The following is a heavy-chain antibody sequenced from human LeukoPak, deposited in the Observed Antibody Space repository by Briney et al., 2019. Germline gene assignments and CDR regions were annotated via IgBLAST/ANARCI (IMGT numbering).Heavy chain of an antibody. CDR1: GGSFSGYY. J-gene: IGHJ4*02. CDR3: ARGQLGAAIDY. V-gene: IGHV4-34*01. D-gene: IGHD1-1*01. Sequence: SETLSLTCAVYGGSFSGYYWSWIRQPPGKGLEWIGEINHSGSTNYNPSLKSRVTISVDTSKSQFSLKLSSVTAADTAVYYCARGQLGAAIDYWGQGTLVTVSS. CDR2: INHSGST.